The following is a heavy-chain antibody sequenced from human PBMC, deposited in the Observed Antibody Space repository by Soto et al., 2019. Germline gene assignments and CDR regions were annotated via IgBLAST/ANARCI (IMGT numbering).Heavy chain of an antibody. CDR3: VRGFNLTHVRGVDY. V-gene: IGHV1-8*01. D-gene: IGHD3-10*02. Sequence: QVQLMQSGAEVKKPGASVKVSCKTSGYSFISNDINWVRQATGQGLEWMGWMNPNSGHSGFAQQFQGRVSMPRNTSISTAYFELRSLTSVDTALYYCVRGFNLTHVRGVDYWGHGTLVTVSS. CDR1: GYSFISND. J-gene: IGHJ4*01. CDR2: MNPNSGHS.